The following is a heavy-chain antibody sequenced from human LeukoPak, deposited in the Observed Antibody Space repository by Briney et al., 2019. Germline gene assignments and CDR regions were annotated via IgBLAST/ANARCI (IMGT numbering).Heavy chain of an antibody. J-gene: IGHJ5*02. CDR3: ARDGVAAAGLPPFQFDP. CDR2: INHSGST. V-gene: IGHV4-34*01. D-gene: IGHD6-13*01. CDR1: GGSFSGYY. Sequence: PSETLSLTCAVYGGSFSGYYWSWIRQPPGKGLEWIGEINHSGSTNYNPSLKSRVTISVDTSENQFSLKLSSVTAADTAVYYCARDGVAAAGLPPFQFDPWGQGTLVTVSS.